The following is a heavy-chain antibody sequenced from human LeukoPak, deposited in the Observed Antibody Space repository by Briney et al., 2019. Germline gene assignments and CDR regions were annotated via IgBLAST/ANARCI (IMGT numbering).Heavy chain of an antibody. CDR1: GFTFSSYE. CDR3: ARDFGPRYSGSYFDY. J-gene: IGHJ4*02. V-gene: IGHV3-21*01. D-gene: IGHD1-26*01. CDR2: ITSSRIYI. Sequence: PGGSLRLSCAASGFTFSSYEMNWVRQAPGKGLEWVSSITSSRIYIYYADSVKGRFTISRDNAKNSLYLQMNSLRAEDTAVYYCARDFGPRYSGSYFDYWGQGTLVTVSS.